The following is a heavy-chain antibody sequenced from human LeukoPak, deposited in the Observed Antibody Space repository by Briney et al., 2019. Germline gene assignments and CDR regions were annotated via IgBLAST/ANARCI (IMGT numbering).Heavy chain of an antibody. V-gene: IGHV3-7*01. Sequence: GGSLRLSCAASGFTFRSYWISWVRQAPGKGLEWVANIKPDGSDKYYVDSVKGRFTISRDNAKNTLYLQMNSLRAEDTAVYYCARDDYGGKLDIWGQGTVVTVFS. CDR1: GFTFRSYW. CDR2: IKPDGSDK. J-gene: IGHJ3*02. D-gene: IGHD4-23*01. CDR3: ARDDYGGKLDI.